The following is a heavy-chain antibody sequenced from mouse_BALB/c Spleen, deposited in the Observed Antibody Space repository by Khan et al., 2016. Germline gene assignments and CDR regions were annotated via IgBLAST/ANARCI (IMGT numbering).Heavy chain of an antibody. V-gene: IGHV3-8*02. Sequence: EVQLQESGPSLVKPSQTLSLTCSVTGDSITSGYWNWIRKFPGNKLEYMGYISYSGSTYYNPSLKSRISITPDTSTNQYYLQLNSVTTEETATYYFARVSYGSSLDYWGQGTTLTVSS. J-gene: IGHJ2*01. D-gene: IGHD1-1*01. CDR1: GDSITSGY. CDR2: ISYSGST. CDR3: ARVSYGSSLDY.